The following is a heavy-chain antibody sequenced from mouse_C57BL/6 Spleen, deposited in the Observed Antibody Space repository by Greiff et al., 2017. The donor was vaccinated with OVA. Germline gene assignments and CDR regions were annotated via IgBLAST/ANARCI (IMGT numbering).Heavy chain of an antibody. J-gene: IGHJ1*03. V-gene: IGHV1-22*01. Sequence: EVKLVESGPELVKPGASVKMSCKASGYTFTDYNMHWVKQSHGKSLEWIGYINPNNGGTSYNQKFKGKATLTVNKSSSTAYMELRSLTSEDSAVYYCARFSIYYDYDSPEPWYFDVWGTGTTVTVSS. D-gene: IGHD2-4*01. CDR3: ARFSIYYDYDSPEPWYFDV. CDR2: INPNNGGT. CDR1: GYTFTDYN.